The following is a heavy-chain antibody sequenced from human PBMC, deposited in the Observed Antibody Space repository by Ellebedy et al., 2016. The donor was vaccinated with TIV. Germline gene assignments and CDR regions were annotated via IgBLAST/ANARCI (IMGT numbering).Heavy chain of an antibody. J-gene: IGHJ4*02. D-gene: IGHD4-23*01. CDR1: GGSISSGGHY. V-gene: IGHV4-31*03. CDR3: ARDRDYGGNEPFDY. CDR2: IHYSGST. Sequence: SETLSLXXTVSGGSISSGGHYWSWIRQQSGKGLEWIGYIHYSGSTIYNPSLKSRVTISVDTSKNQFSLKLSSVTAADTAVYFCARDRDYGGNEPFDYWGQGTLVTVSS.